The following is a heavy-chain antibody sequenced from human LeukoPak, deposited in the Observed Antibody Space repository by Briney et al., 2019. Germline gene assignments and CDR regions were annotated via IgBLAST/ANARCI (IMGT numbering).Heavy chain of an antibody. CDR3: ARAGYSYGYVDY. J-gene: IGHJ4*02. Sequence: SETLSLTCTVSGGSISSNSYYWGWNRQPPGMGLEWIGSIYYSGSTWSSLKSRVTISIDTSKNKFSLKLSSVTAADTAVYYCARAGYSYGYVDYWGQGTLVTVSS. CDR2: IYYSGST. D-gene: IGHD5-18*01. CDR1: GGSISSNSYY. V-gene: IGHV4-39*07.